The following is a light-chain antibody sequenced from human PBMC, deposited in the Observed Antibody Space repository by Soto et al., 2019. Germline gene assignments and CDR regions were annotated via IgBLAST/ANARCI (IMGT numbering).Light chain of an antibody. Sequence: EIVLTQSPATLSFSPGERATLSCSSSQSVSSYLAWYQQKPGQAPRLLIYDASNRATGIPARFSGSGSGTDFTLTISSLEPEDFAVYYCQQYNNWPPSITFGQGTRLEIK. CDR1: QSVSSY. V-gene: IGKV3-11*01. CDR3: QQYNNWPPSIT. J-gene: IGKJ5*01. CDR2: DAS.